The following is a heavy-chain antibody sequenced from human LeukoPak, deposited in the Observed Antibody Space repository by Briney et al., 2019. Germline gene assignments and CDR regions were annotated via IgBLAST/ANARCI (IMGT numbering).Heavy chain of an antibody. Sequence: GGSLRLSCAASGFTVSSNYMSWVRQAPGKGLEWVSVIYSGGSTYYADSVKGRFTISRDNSKNTLYLQMNSLRAEDTAVYYCARVLWELLRGGDSYFDYWGQGTLVTVSS. CDR1: GFTVSSNY. D-gene: IGHD1-26*01. V-gene: IGHV3-53*01. CDR2: IYSGGST. CDR3: ARVLWELLRGGDSYFDY. J-gene: IGHJ4*02.